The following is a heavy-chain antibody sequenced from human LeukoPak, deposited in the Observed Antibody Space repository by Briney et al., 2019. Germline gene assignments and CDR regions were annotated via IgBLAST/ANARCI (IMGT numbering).Heavy chain of an antibody. D-gene: IGHD3-10*01. CDR1: GGSISSSSYY. CDR2: IYYSGST. V-gene: IGHV4-39*01. J-gene: IGHJ4*02. Sequence: KPSETLSLTCTVSGGSISSSSYYWGWIRQPPGKGLEWIGSIYYSGSTYYTPSLKSRVTISVDTSKNQFSLKLSSVTAADTAVYYCARRLMIRGVISGWGQGTLVTVPS. CDR3: ARRLMIRGVISG.